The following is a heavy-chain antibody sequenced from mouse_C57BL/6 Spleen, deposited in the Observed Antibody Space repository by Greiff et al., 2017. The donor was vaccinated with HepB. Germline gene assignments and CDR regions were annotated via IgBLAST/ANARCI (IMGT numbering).Heavy chain of an antibody. CDR2: INPNNGGT. CDR1: GYTFTDYY. Sequence: EVQLQQSGPELVKPGASVKISCKASGYTFTDYYMNWVKQSHGKSLEWIGDINPNNGGTSYNQKFKGKATLTVDKSSSTAYMELRSLTSEDSAVYDCARGSNYGWFAYWGQGTLVTVSA. D-gene: IGHD2-5*01. J-gene: IGHJ3*01. V-gene: IGHV1-26*01. CDR3: ARGSNYGWFAY.